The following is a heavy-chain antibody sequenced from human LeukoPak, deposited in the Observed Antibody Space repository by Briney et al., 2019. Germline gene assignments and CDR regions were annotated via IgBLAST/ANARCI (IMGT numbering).Heavy chain of an antibody. V-gene: IGHV4-4*07. CDR3: AREVVVVVAAESFYYYYGMDV. CDR2: ICTSGST. J-gene: IGHJ6*02. CDR1: GGSISSYY. Sequence: SETLSLTCTVSGGSISSYYWSWIRQPAGKGLEWIGRICTSGSTNYNPSLKSRVTMSVDTSKNQFSLKLSSVTAADTAVYYCAREVVVVVAAESFYYYYGMDVWGQGTTVTVSS. D-gene: IGHD2-15*01.